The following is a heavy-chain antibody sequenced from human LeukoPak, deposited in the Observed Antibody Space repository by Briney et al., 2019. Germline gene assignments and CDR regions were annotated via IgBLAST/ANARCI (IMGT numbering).Heavy chain of an antibody. CDR3: ARDECSSTSCPYYYYYMDV. Sequence: PGGSLRLSCAASGFTFSSYSMNWVRQAPGKGLEWVSSISSSSSYIYCADSVKGRFTISRDNAKNSLYLQMNSLRGEDTAVYYCARDECSSTSCPYYYYYMDVWGKGTTVTVSS. V-gene: IGHV3-21*01. D-gene: IGHD2-2*01. J-gene: IGHJ6*03. CDR1: GFTFSSYS. CDR2: ISSSSSYI.